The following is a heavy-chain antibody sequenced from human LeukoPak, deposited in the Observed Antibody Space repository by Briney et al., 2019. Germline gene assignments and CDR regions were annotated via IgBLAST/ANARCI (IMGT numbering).Heavy chain of an antibody. CDR1: GDSVSSGSSY. J-gene: IGHJ4*02. CDR3: ARGSGWYFVY. D-gene: IGHD6-19*01. CDR2: IYHSGST. V-gene: IGHV4-61*01. Sequence: PSETLSLTCTVTGDSVSSGSSYWSWIRQPPGKGLEWIGYIYHSGSTNYNPSLKNRVTISLDTSKNQFSLKLSSVAAADTAVYYCARGSGWYFVYWGQGTLVTVSS.